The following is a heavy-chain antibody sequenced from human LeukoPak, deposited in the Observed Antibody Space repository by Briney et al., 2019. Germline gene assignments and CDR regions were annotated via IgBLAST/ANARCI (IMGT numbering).Heavy chain of an antibody. V-gene: IGHV3-21*01. D-gene: IGHD3-22*01. CDR2: ISSSSSYI. CDR1: GFTFSSYS. CDR3: ARHYYYDSSGLYFDP. J-gene: IGHJ5*02. Sequence: GGSLRLSCAASGFTFSSYSMNWVRQAPGKGLEWVSSISSSSSYIYYADSVKDRFTISRDNAKNSLYLQMNRLRAEDTAVYYCARHYYYDSSGLYFDPWGQGTLVTVSS.